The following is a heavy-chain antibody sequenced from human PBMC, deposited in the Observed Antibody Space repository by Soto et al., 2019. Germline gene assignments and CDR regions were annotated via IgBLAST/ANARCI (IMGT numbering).Heavy chain of an antibody. CDR3: AGDDHCITMVRGVSKDDDACDI. CDR2: ISRSSSTI. Sequence: EVQLVESGGGLVQPGGSLRLSCAASGFPFRSYSMNWVRQAPGKGLVWVSYISRSSSTIYYADSVKGLSTISRDNAKNSLHLQMNSLRDEDTAVYYCAGDDHCITMVRGVSKDDDACDIWGQGTMVTVSS. J-gene: IGHJ3*02. D-gene: IGHD3-10*01. V-gene: IGHV3-48*02. CDR1: GFPFRSYS.